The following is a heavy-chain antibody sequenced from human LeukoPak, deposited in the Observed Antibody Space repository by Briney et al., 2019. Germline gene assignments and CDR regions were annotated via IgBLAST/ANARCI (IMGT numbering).Heavy chain of an antibody. CDR2: ISGDGGST. CDR3: AKDSYGTGYSSSWSYYYYGMDV. V-gene: IGHV3-43*02. Sequence: GGSLRLSCAASGFTFGDYAMHWVRQAPGKGLEWVSLISGDGGSTYYADSVKGRFTISRDNSKNSLYLQMNSLRTEDTALYYCAKDSYGTGYSSSWSYYYYGMDVWGKGTTVTVSS. D-gene: IGHD6-13*01. J-gene: IGHJ6*04. CDR1: GFTFGDYA.